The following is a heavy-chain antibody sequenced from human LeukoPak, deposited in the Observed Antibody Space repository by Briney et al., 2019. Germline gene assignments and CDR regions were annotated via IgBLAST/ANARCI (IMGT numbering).Heavy chain of an antibody. V-gene: IGHV4-61*02. Sequence: PSETLSLTCTVSGGPISSGSYYWSWIRQPAGKGLEWIGRIYTSGSTNYNPSLKSRVTISVDTSKNQFSLKLSSVTAADTAVYYCASLAVAGRKAFDIWGQGTMVTVSS. CDR1: GGPISSGSYY. J-gene: IGHJ3*02. CDR3: ASLAVAGRKAFDI. D-gene: IGHD6-19*01. CDR2: IYTSGST.